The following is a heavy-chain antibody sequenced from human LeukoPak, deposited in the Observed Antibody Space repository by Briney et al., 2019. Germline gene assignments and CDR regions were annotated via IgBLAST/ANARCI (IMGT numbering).Heavy chain of an antibody. CDR2: INHRGST. V-gene: IGHV4-34*01. CDR1: GGSFSGYY. CDR3: ARARGARGITIFGVKTRTDAFDI. D-gene: IGHD3-3*01. Sequence: PSETLSLTCAVYGGSFSGYYWSWIPQPPGKGLEWIGEINHRGSTNYNPSLKSRVTISVDTSKNQFSLKLSSVTAADTAVYYCARARGARGITIFGVKTRTDAFDIWGQGTMVTVSS. J-gene: IGHJ3*02.